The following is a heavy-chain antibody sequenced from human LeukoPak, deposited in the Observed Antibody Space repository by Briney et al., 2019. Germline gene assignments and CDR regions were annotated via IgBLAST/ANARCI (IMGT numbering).Heavy chain of an antibody. CDR2: IYTSGST. D-gene: IGHD2-2*01. Sequence: SETLSLTCTVSGGSISSYCWSWIRQPAGKGLEWIGRIYTSGSTNNNSSLKSRVTMSVDTSKNQISLKLSSVTAADTAVYYCARDWAQHCSSTSCYGPFDYWGQGTLVTVSS. CDR1: GGSISSYC. V-gene: IGHV4-4*07. CDR3: ARDWAQHCSSTSCYGPFDY. J-gene: IGHJ4*02.